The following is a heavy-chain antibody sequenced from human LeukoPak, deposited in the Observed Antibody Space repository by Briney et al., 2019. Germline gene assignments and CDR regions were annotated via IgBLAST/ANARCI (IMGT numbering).Heavy chain of an antibody. V-gene: IGHV7-4-1*02. Sequence: ASVMVSCKASGYTFTSYAMDWVRQAPGQGLVWMGWINTNTGNPTYAQGFTGRFVFSLDTSVSTAYLQISSLKAEDTAVYYCARSSGTDAFDIWGQGTMVTVSS. CDR3: ARSSGTDAFDI. CDR1: GYTFTSYA. D-gene: IGHD3-10*01. J-gene: IGHJ3*02. CDR2: INTNTGNP.